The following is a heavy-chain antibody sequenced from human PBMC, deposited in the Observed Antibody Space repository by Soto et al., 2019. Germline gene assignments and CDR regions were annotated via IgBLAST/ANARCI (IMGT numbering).Heavy chain of an antibody. Sequence: EVQLVESGGGLVKPGGSLRLSCAASGFTFSNAWMNWVRQAPGKGLEWVGRVKIKIVGGTTDYAAPVKGRFTISRDDSKNTLYLQMNGLKTEDTAVYYCTTDLARTIAGDYWGQGTLVTVSS. CDR3: TTDLARTIAGDY. CDR2: VKIKIVGGTT. J-gene: IGHJ4*02. D-gene: IGHD6-13*01. CDR1: GFTFSNAW. V-gene: IGHV3-15*07.